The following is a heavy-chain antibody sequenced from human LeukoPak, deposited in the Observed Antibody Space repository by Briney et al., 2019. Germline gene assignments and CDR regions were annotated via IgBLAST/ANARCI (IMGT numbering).Heavy chain of an antibody. V-gene: IGHV3-48*01. CDR2: ISSSSSTI. J-gene: IGHJ4*02. CDR1: GFTFSSYH. Sequence: GGSLRLSCVGSGFTFSSYHMNWVRQAPGKGLEWVSYISSSSSTIYYADSVKGRFTISRDNAKNSLYLQTNSLRAEDTAVYYCARALYYSDSTGYYYLHYWGQGTLVTVSS. CDR3: ARALYYSDSTGYYYLHY. D-gene: IGHD3-22*01.